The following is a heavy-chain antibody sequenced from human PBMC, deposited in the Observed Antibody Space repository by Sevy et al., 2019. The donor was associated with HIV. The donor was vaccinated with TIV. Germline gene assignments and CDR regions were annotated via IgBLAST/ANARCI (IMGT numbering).Heavy chain of an antibody. CDR1: GFTFSSYA. CDR2: ISYDGSNK. CDR3: AGSIMFFGVVIPTGAFDI. V-gene: IGHV3-30-3*01. D-gene: IGHD3-3*01. J-gene: IGHJ3*02. Sequence: GGSLRLSCAASGFTFSSYAMHWVRQAPGKGLEWVVVISYDGSNKYYADSVKGRFTISRDNSKNTLYLQMNSLRAEDTAVYYCAGSIMFFGVVIPTGAFDIWGQGTMVTVSS.